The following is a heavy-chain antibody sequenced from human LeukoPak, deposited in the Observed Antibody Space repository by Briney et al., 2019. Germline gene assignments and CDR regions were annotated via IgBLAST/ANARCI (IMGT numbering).Heavy chain of an antibody. CDR3: ARAEMVVRGVNILKSPDY. CDR2: INPSGGST. D-gene: IGHD3-10*01. V-gene: IGHV1-46*01. CDR1: GYTFTSYY. Sequence: GASVKVSCKASGYTFTSYYMHWVRQAPGQGLEWMGIINPSGGSTSYAQKFQGRVTMTRDTSTSTVYMELSSLRSEDTAVYYCARAEMVVRGVNILKSPDYWGQGTLVTVSS. J-gene: IGHJ4*02.